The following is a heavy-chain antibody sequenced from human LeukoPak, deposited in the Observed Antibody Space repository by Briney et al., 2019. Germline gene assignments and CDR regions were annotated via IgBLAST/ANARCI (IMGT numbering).Heavy chain of an antibody. V-gene: IGHV4-38-2*02. J-gene: IGHJ5*02. Sequence: PSETLPLTCTVSGYSISSGYFWGWIRQPPGKGLECIGTIYHSGSTYYNPSLKSRVTISVDTSKNQFSLKLNSVTAADTAVYYCARIYSSSWFLNWFDPWGQGTLVTVSS. D-gene: IGHD6-13*01. CDR2: IYHSGST. CDR3: ARIYSSSWFLNWFDP. CDR1: GYSISSGYF.